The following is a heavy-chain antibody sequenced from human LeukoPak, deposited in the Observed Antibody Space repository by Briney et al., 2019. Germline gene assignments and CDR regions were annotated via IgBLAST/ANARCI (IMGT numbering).Heavy chain of an antibody. Sequence: GGSLRLSCAASGFTVSSNYMSWVRQAPGKGLEWVSVIYSGGSTYYADSVKGRFTISRDNSKNTLYLQMNSLRAVDTAVYYCARSPPPYYYYYGMDVWGQGTTVTVSS. CDR2: IYSGGST. J-gene: IGHJ6*02. V-gene: IGHV3-53*01. CDR3: ARSPPPYYYYYGMDV. CDR1: GFTVSSNY.